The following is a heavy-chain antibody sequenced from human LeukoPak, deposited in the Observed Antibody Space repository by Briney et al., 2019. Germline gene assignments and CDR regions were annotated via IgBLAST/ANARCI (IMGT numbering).Heavy chain of an antibody. D-gene: IGHD2-15*01. Sequence: ASVKVSCKASDYIFTVYNTTWVRQAPGQGLEWMGRFSVYTGHTDFARNFQDRVTMTADTSTTTAYMELKSLRSDDTAVYYCARTPEKHIDYWGQGTLVTVSS. CDR2: FSVYTGHT. CDR1: DYIFTVYN. CDR3: ARTPEKHIDY. V-gene: IGHV1-18*01. J-gene: IGHJ4*02.